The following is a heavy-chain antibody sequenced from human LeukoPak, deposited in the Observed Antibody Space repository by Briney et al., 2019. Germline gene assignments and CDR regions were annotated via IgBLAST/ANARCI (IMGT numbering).Heavy chain of an antibody. CDR3: AKGDCSSGSCYFDY. D-gene: IGHD2-15*01. V-gene: IGHV3-23*01. J-gene: IGHJ4*02. Sequence: GGSLRLSCAASGFTLSNHPMYWVRQAPGKGLEWVSSLSDTGDSTHYADSVKGRFTISRDSARSALYLQMNSLRAEDTAGYYCAKGDCSSGSCYFDYWGQGSQVTVSS. CDR2: LSDTGDST. CDR1: GFTLSNHP.